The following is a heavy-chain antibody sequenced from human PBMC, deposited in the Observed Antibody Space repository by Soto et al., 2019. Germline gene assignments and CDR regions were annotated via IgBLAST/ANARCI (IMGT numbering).Heavy chain of an antibody. CDR2: ISAYNGNT. V-gene: IGHV1-18*01. Sequence: ASVKVSCKASGYTFTSYGISWVRQAPGQGLEWMGWISAYNGNTNYAQKLQGRVTMTTDTSTSTAYMELRSLRSDDTAVYYCARGARGYSYGYFRPQYYGMDVWGQGTTVTVSS. D-gene: IGHD5-18*01. CDR3: ARGARGYSYGYFRPQYYGMDV. CDR1: GYTFTSYG. J-gene: IGHJ6*02.